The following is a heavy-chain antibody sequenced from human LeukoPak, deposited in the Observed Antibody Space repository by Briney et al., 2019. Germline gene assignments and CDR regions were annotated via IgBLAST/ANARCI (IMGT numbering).Heavy chain of an antibody. CDR2: IYYSGST. CDR1: GVSISSSSYY. D-gene: IGHD6-13*01. J-gene: IGHJ6*03. CDR3: ARDSGYSSSWSYYYMDV. V-gene: IGHV4-39*07. Sequence: SETLSLTCTVSGVSISSSSYYWGWIRQPPGKGLEWIGSIYYSGSTYYNPSLKSRVTISVDTSKNQFSLKLSSVTAADTAVYYCARDSGYSSSWSYYYMDVWGKGTTVTVSS.